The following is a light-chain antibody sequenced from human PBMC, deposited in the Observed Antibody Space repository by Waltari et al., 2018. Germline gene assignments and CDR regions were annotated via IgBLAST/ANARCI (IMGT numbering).Light chain of an antibody. Sequence: QSALTQPASVSGSPGQSITISCTGTSSDVGGYNYVSWYQHHPGKAPKLRVYEVSNRPSGVSNRFSGSRSGKTASLTISGLQAEDEADYYCSSYTSSSTRVFGGGTKLTVL. CDR3: SSYTSSSTRV. CDR2: EVS. CDR1: SSDVGGYNY. V-gene: IGLV2-14*01. J-gene: IGLJ2*01.